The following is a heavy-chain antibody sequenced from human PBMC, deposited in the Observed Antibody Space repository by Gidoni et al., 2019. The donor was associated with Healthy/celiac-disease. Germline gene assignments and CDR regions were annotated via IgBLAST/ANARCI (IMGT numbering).Heavy chain of an antibody. D-gene: IGHD4-17*01. CDR1: GGTFSSYA. Sequence: QVQLVQSGAEVKKPGSSVKVSCKASGGTFSSYAISWVRQAPGQGLEWMGGIIPIFGTANYAQKFQGRVTITADESTSTAYMELSSLRSEDTAVYYCARGLFEEYGDYSYYYYYMDVWGKGTTVTVSS. V-gene: IGHV1-69*01. CDR2: IIPIFGTA. CDR3: ARGLFEEYGDYSYYYYYMDV. J-gene: IGHJ6*03.